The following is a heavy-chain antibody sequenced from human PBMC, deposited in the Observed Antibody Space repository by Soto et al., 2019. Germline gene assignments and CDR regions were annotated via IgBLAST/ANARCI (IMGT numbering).Heavy chain of an antibody. J-gene: IGHJ4*02. D-gene: IGHD3-16*02. CDR2: IYWDDDK. V-gene: IGHV2-5*02. Sequence: SGPTLVKPTQTLTLTCTFSGFSLTTSGVGVGWIRQPPGKALQWLALIYWDDDKRYSPSLGSRLTITKDTSKNQVVLRMTNVDPVDTGTYFCAHVFNSNSGSYRYFDYWGQGTLVTVSS. CDR3: AHVFNSNSGSYRYFDY. CDR1: GFSLTTSGVG.